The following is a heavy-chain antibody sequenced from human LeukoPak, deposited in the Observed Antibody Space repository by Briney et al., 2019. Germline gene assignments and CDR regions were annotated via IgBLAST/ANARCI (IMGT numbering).Heavy chain of an antibody. CDR1: GGSISSGGYY. CDR2: IYYSGST. Sequence: PSETLSLTCTVSGGSISSGGYYWSWIRQHPGKGLEWIGYIYYSGSTYYNPSLKRRVTISVDTSKNQFSLKLSSVTAADTAVYYCARDGVRRYCSGGSCASYNWFDPWGQGTLVTVSS. J-gene: IGHJ5*02. CDR3: ARDGVRRYCSGGSCASYNWFDP. D-gene: IGHD2-15*01. V-gene: IGHV4-31*03.